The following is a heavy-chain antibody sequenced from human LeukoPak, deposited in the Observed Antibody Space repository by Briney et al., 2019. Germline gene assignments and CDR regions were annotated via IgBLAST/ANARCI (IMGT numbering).Heavy chain of an antibody. CDR1: GGTFSSYA. CDR2: IIPIFGTA. CDR3: AREAPEHLGGAGSHAETGRTEY. J-gene: IGHJ4*02. Sequence: SVKVSCKASGGTFSSYAISWVRQAPGQGLEWMGGIIPIFGTANYAQKFQGRVTITADESTSTAYMELSSLRSEDTAVYYCAREAPEHLGGAGSHAETGRTEYWGQGTLVTVSS. D-gene: IGHD1-26*01. V-gene: IGHV1-69*13.